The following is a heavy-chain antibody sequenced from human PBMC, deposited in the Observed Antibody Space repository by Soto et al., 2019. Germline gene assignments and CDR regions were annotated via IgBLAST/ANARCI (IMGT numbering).Heavy chain of an antibody. CDR2: VSAYNGNT. V-gene: IGHV1-18*01. Sequence: QVQLVQSGAEVKKPGASVKVSCKASGYTFTSYGISWVRQAPGQGLEWLGWVSAYNGNTNYAQKLQGSVTMTTHTPTSTAYMELRSLRSDDTAVYYCARLGLGMIVVAPIPYYFDYWGQGTLVTVSS. CDR3: ARLGLGMIVVAPIPYYFDY. CDR1: GYTFTSYG. J-gene: IGHJ4*02. D-gene: IGHD3-22*01.